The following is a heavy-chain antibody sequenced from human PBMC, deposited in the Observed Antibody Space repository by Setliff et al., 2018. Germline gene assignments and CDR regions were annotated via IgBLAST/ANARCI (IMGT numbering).Heavy chain of an antibody. Sequence: EASVKVSCKASGYTFISYGISWVRRALGQGLEWIGWISPYNGDTTLAQKLQGRVTMTTDTSTSTGYMELRSLISDDTAVYYCARSPPNRGVGQGHYMDVWGKGTTVTVS. D-gene: IGHD3-10*01. J-gene: IGHJ6*03. V-gene: IGHV1-18*01. CDR1: GYTFISYG. CDR2: ISPYNGDT. CDR3: ARSPPNRGVGQGHYMDV.